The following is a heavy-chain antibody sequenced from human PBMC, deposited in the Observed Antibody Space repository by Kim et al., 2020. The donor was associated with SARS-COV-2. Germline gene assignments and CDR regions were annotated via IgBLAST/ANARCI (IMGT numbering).Heavy chain of an antibody. Sequence: GGSLRLSCAASGFTFGDYAMHWVRQAPGKGLEWVSGISWNSGSIGYADSVKGRFTISRDNAKNSLYLQMNSLRAEDTALYYCAKDMPEYSSSSAYFDYWGQGTLVTVSS. J-gene: IGHJ4*02. CDR3: AKDMPEYSSSSAYFDY. CDR2: ISWNSGSI. V-gene: IGHV3-9*01. D-gene: IGHD6-6*01. CDR1: GFTFGDYA.